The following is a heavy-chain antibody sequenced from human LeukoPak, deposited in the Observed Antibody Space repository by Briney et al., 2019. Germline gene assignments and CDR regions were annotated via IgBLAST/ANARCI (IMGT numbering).Heavy chain of an antibody. CDR3: ARQRDYYYGMDV. D-gene: IGHD6-25*01. CDR2: IYGGGST. CDR1: GFTVSSNY. V-gene: IGHV3-53*01. Sequence: PGGSLSLSCAASGFTVSSNYMSWVRQAPGKGLEWVSVIYGGGSTYYADSVKGRFTISRDNSKNTLYLQMNSLRAEDTAVYYCARQRDYYYGMDVWGKGTTVTVSS. J-gene: IGHJ6*04.